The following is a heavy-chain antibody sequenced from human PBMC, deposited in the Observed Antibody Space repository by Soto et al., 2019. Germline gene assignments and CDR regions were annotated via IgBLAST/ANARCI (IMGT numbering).Heavy chain of an antibody. J-gene: IGHJ5*02. CDR3: ARDLVLGSGSYGS. Sequence: EVQLVESGGGLVQPGGSLRLSCAASGFTFSSYWMHWVRQAPGKGLVWVSRINSLGTTTNYADSVKGRFTISRDNAKNTVYLQMNSLRAEDTAVYYCARDLVLGSGSYGSWGQGTLVTVSS. CDR1: GFTFSSYW. V-gene: IGHV3-74*01. CDR2: INSLGTTT. D-gene: IGHD3-10*01.